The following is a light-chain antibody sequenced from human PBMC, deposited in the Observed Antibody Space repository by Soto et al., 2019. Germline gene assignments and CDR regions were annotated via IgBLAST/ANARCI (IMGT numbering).Light chain of an antibody. CDR1: QSLNTN. J-gene: IGKJ1*01. V-gene: IGKV3D-15*01. CDR2: EAS. Sequence: ELVMTQSPATLPVSPGGRVTLSCRAGQSLNTNLAWWRRKPGQAPMLLVWEASSRATGIPARFSGSGSGTDFTLTISRLEPEDFAVYYCQQYHNWWTLGQGTKVDIK. CDR3: QQYHNWWT.